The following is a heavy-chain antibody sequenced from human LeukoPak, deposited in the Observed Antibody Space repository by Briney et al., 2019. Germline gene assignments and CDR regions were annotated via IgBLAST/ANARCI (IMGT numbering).Heavy chain of an antibody. CDR1: GFTFGSHV. CDR3: ARALASSGWHVRSGY. V-gene: IGHV3-23*01. J-gene: IGHJ4*02. Sequence: PGGSLRLSCAASGFTFGSHVMSWVRQAPGKGLEWVSSISGSGGSTHYADSVKGRFTISRDNSKNTLYLQMNSLRAEDTAVYSCARALASSGWHVRSGYWGEGTLVTVSS. CDR2: ISGSGGST. D-gene: IGHD6-25*01.